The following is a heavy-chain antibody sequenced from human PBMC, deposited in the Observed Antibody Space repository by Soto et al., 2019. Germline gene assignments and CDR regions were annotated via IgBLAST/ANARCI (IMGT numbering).Heavy chain of an antibody. CDR2: IAYSGDT. V-gene: IGHV4-59*06. CDR3: ARDFERSAIGP. Sequence: SETLSLTCTVSGGSISSYYWSWIRQPAGKGLEWIGYIAYSGDTYYNPSLRSRVTISADTSENKFSLTLKSVTAADTAVYFCARDFERSAIGPWGQGTSVTVSS. CDR1: GGSISSYY. J-gene: IGHJ5*02. D-gene: IGHD3-9*01.